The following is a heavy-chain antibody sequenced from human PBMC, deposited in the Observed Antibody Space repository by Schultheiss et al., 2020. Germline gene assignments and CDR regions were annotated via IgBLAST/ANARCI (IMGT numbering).Heavy chain of an antibody. Sequence: GGSLRLSCAASGFTFSTYAMHWVRQAPGKGLEYVSAISSNGGSTYYANSVKGRFTISRDNSKNTLYLQMNSLRAEDTAVYYCARGTSYGLDYWGQGTLVTVSS. V-gene: IGHV3-64*01. CDR2: ISSNGGST. CDR1: GFTFSTYA. J-gene: IGHJ4*02. D-gene: IGHD5-18*01. CDR3: ARGTSYGLDY.